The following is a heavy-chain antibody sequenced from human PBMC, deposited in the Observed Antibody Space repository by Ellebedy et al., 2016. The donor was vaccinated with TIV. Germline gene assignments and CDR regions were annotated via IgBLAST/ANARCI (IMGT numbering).Heavy chain of an antibody. D-gene: IGHD5-24*01. CDR2: THHSGNT. Sequence: MPSETLSLTCTVSGDSVRSETYYWGWIRQSPGKGLEWIGSTHHSGNTYYNPSLKSRVSMSVDTSKNQFSLKLRSVTAADTALYFCARVEGYNPFDPWGQGALVIVSS. CDR3: ARVEGYNPFDP. V-gene: IGHV4-39*01. J-gene: IGHJ5*02. CDR1: GDSVRSETYY.